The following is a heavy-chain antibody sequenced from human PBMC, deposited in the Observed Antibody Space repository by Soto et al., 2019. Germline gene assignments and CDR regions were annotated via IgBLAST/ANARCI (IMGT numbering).Heavy chain of an antibody. D-gene: IGHD3-22*01. CDR2: IIPIFGTA. CDR3: ARGYYYYDSSGYQFDY. V-gene: IGHV1-69*01. J-gene: IGHJ4*02. Sequence: QVQLVQSGAEVKKPGSSVKVSCKASGGTFSSYAISWVRQAPGQGLEWMGGIIPIFGTANYGQRFQGRVTITADESTSTAYMELSSLRSEDTAVYYCARGYYYYDSSGYQFDYWGQGTLVTVSS. CDR1: GGTFSSYA.